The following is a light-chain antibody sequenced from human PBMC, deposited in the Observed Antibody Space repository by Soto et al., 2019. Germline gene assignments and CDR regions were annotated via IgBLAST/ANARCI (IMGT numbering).Light chain of an antibody. V-gene: IGKV3-15*01. CDR3: QQYDKCPGS. CDR1: QSIANN. Sequence: EIALTQSPVTLSVSPGERATLSCRASQSIANNLAWYQQKPGQAPRLLIYDASTRATALPASFSGSGSGTAFTLTINSLQSEDFAVYYCQQYDKCPGSFGQGTKVEFK. CDR2: DAS. J-gene: IGKJ1*01.